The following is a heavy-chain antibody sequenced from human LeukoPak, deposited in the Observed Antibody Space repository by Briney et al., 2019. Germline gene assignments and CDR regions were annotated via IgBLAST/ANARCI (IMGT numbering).Heavy chain of an antibody. J-gene: IGHJ2*01. CDR2: ISSRSSYI. CDR1: GFIFSHYS. D-gene: IGHD2-8*02. Sequence: GGSLRLSCAASGFIFSHYSMNWVRQAPGKGLERVSSISSRSSYIFYADSMKGRFAISRDNAENSLYLQINSLRADDTAVYYCARDLGDIVLEPPAVYFDLWGRGTLVTVSS. CDR3: ARDLGDIVLEPPAVYFDL. V-gene: IGHV3-21*01.